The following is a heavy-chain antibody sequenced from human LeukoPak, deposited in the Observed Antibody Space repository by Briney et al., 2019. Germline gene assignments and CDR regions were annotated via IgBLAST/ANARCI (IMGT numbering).Heavy chain of an antibody. V-gene: IGHV4-34*01. CDR3: ARGARLLGWFVVGRPPSAYCSDS. CDR2: INHSGVT. CDR1: GGSFNSYC. J-gene: IGHJ4*02. Sequence: TSETLSLTCAVYGGSFNSYCWTWIRQSPGEGLEWIGEINHSGVTNYNPSLKSRITMSVDTSKNQFALQLNSVTAADSAVHYCARGARLLGWFVVGRPPSAYCSDSWGLGTLVTVSS. D-gene: IGHD3-3*01.